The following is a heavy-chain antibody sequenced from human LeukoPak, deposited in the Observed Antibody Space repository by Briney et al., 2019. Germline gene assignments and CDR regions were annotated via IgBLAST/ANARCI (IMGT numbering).Heavy chain of an antibody. D-gene: IGHD3-10*01. Sequence: GRSLRLSCAASGFSFSSYGMHWVRQAPGKGLEWVAVIWYDGSNKYYADSVKGRFTISRDNSKNILYLQMNSLRAEDTAVSYCAKAFREFGSSSYSSFDIWGQGTLVTVSS. CDR3: AKAFREFGSSSYSSFDI. CDR1: GFSFSSYG. CDR2: IWYDGSNK. V-gene: IGHV3-33*06. J-gene: IGHJ3*02.